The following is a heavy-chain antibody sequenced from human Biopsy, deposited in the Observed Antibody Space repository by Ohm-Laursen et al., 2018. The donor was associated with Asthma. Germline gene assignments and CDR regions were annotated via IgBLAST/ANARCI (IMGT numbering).Heavy chain of an antibody. CDR3: AKDRVAGRPYYFDY. CDR1: GFNFHNYG. Sequence: SLRLSCAASGFNFHNYGMNWVRRAPGKGLEWVAQILFDGRKINYPDSVKGRFTISRDNSKNMVYLQMNSLRPEDTAVYCCAKDRVAGRPYYFDYWGQGSLVSVSS. V-gene: IGHV3-30*18. J-gene: IGHJ4*02. D-gene: IGHD6-13*01. CDR2: ILFDGRKI.